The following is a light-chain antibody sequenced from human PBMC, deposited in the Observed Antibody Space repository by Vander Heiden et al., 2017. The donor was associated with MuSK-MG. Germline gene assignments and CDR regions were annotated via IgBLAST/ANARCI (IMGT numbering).Light chain of an antibody. J-gene: IGLJ3*02. Sequence: QSVLTQPPSVSGAPGQRVTISCTGSRSNIGAGYDVHWYQQLPEAAPKLLIYVNSNRPSGVPDRFSASKSGTSASLAITGLQAEDEADYYCQSYDSSLSGSGVFGGGTKLTVL. V-gene: IGLV1-40*01. CDR2: VNS. CDR3: QSYDSSLSGSGV. CDR1: RSNIGAGYD.